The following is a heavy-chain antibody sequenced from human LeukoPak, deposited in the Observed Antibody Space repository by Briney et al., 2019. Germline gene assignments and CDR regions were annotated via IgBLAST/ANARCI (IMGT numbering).Heavy chain of an antibody. CDR3: ATPRYCSGGSCLYYFDY. CDR1: GFTFSSYA. V-gene: IGHV3-23*01. Sequence: PGGSLRLSCAASGFTFSSYAMSWVRQAPGKGLERVSAISGSGGSTYYADSVKGRFTISRDNSKNTLYLQMNSLRAEDTAVYYCATPRYCSGGSCLYYFDYWGQGTLVTVSS. J-gene: IGHJ4*02. D-gene: IGHD2-15*01. CDR2: ISGSGGST.